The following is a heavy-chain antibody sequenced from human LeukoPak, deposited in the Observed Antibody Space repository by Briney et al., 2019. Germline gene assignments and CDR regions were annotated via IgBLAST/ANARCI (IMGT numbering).Heavy chain of an antibody. Sequence: GASVKVSCKTSGYTFNAYYMHWVRQAPGQGLEWMGWINPNSGGSNYAQKFQGRVIMTRDTSINTVYMEMSRLSSDDTAVYYCARGSYYGSGRHGGWFHPWGQGTLVSVSS. D-gene: IGHD3-10*01. CDR2: INPNSGGS. CDR3: ARGSYYGSGRHGGWFHP. J-gene: IGHJ5*02. CDR1: GYTFNAYY. V-gene: IGHV1-2*02.